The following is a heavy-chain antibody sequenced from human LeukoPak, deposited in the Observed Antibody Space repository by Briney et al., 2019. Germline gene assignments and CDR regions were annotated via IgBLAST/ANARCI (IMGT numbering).Heavy chain of an antibody. D-gene: IGHD6-13*01. Sequence: GGSLRLSCAASGFTFSSYGMHWVRQAPGKGLEWVAYIRYDGSNKYYADSVKGRFTISRDNAKNSLYLQMNSLRAEDTALYYCAKDPNIAAAGTDPQYFQHWGQGTLVTVSS. CDR2: IRYDGSNK. V-gene: IGHV3-30*02. CDR1: GFTFSSYG. J-gene: IGHJ1*01. CDR3: AKDPNIAAAGTDPQYFQH.